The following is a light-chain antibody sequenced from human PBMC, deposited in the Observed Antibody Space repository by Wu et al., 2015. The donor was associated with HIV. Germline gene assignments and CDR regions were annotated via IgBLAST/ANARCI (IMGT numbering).Light chain of an antibody. J-gene: IGKJ4*01. CDR1: QSIGTF. CDR2: GAS. Sequence: DIQMTQSPSSLSASVGDRLTITCRTSQSIGTFLHWYQQEPGKAPKLLIHGASNLQGGVPSRFSGSGSGTDFTPTISSLQLEDFATYYCQQSYSDILTFGGGTKVEIK. V-gene: IGKV1-39*01. CDR3: QQSYSDILT.